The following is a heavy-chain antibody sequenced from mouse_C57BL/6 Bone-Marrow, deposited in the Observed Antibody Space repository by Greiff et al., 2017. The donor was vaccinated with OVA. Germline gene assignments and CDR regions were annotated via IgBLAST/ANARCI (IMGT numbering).Heavy chain of an antibody. Sequence: QVQLQQSGPGLVQPSQSLSITCTVSGFSLTSYGVHWVRQSPGQGLEWLGVIWRGGGTAYNAAFMSRLSITKDNSKSQVFFKMNRLQADDTAIYYCAKNYSAGRGYYYAMDYWGQGTSVTVSS. CDR3: AKNYSAGRGYYYAMDY. CDR1: GFSLTSYG. J-gene: IGHJ4*01. D-gene: IGHD1-1*01. CDR2: IWRGGGT. V-gene: IGHV2-5*01.